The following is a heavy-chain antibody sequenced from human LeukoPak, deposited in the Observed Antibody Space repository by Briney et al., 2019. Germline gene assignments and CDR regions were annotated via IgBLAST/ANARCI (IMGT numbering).Heavy chain of an antibody. CDR3: ARRRYCSSTSCFISGFDP. CDR1: GYSFTSYW. J-gene: IGHJ5*02. Sequence: GESLKISCKGSGYSFTSYWIGWVRQMPGKGLEWMGIIYPGDSDTRYNPSFQGQVTISADKSISTAYLQWSSLKASDTAMYYCARRRYCSSTSCFISGFDPWGQGTLVTVSS. CDR2: IYPGDSDT. V-gene: IGHV5-51*01. D-gene: IGHD2-2*01.